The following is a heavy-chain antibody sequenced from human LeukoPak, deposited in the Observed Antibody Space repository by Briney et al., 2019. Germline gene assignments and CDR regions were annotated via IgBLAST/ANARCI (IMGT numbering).Heavy chain of an antibody. CDR2: IYYSGST. J-gene: IGHJ4*02. Sequence: PSETLSLTCTVSGGSISSSSYYWGWIRQPPGKGLEWIGSIYYSGSTYYNPSLKSRVTISVDTSKNQFSLKLSPVTAADTAVYYCARHVIWELWFGEDPFDYWGQGTLVTVSS. V-gene: IGHV4-39*01. CDR1: GGSISSSSYY. CDR3: ARHVIWELWFGEDPFDY. D-gene: IGHD3-10*01.